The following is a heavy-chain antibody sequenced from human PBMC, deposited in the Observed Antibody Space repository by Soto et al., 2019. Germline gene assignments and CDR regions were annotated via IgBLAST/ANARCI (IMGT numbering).Heavy chain of an antibody. CDR1: GDSVSSNSAA. CDR2: TYYRSKWYN. V-gene: IGHV6-1*01. CDR3: ARDPPPATGALDI. D-gene: IGHD3-10*01. Sequence: SQTLSLTCAISGDSVSSNSAAWNWIRQSPSRGLEWLGRTYYRSKWYNDYAVSVQSRISINPDTSKNQFSLQLNSVTPEDTAVYYCARDPPPATGALDISGPATMLTVS. J-gene: IGHJ3*02.